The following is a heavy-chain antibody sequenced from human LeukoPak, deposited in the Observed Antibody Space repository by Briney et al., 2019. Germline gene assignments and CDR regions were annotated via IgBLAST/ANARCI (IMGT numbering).Heavy chain of an antibody. Sequence: SQTLSLTCTVSGGSISSGSYYWSWIRQPVGKGLEWIGRIYTSGSTNYNPSLKSRVTISVDTSKNQFSLKLSSVSAADTAVYYCAREIYPATFDYWGQGTLVTVSS. CDR1: GGSISSGSYY. CDR2: IYTSGST. J-gene: IGHJ4*02. V-gene: IGHV4-61*02. D-gene: IGHD2-15*01. CDR3: AREIYPATFDY.